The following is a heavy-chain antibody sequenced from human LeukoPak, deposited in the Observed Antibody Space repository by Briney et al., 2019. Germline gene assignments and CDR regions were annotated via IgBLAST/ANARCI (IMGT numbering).Heavy chain of an antibody. D-gene: IGHD6-13*01. J-gene: IGHJ4*02. V-gene: IGHV4-4*07. CDR3: TIGGASGSLAH. CDR1: RASISDNY. CDR2: TYTRGDT. Sequence: TPSETLSLTCTVSRASISDNYWSWSRQPAGKALEWIGRTYTRGDTNYNPSLKSRASVSVDTSKNQFYLSLRYVTTADTAVYYCTIGGASGSLAHWGPGTLVTVSS.